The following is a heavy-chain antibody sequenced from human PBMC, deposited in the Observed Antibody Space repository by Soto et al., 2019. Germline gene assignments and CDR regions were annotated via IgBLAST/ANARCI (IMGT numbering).Heavy chain of an antibody. J-gene: IGHJ4*02. V-gene: IGHV4-34*01. Sequence: QVQLQQWGAGLLKPSETLSLTCAVYGGSFSGYYWNWIRQSPGKGLEWIGEINDSGSTNYNPSLKSRVTISVGTSKNQFSLKLNSVTVADTAVYYCARGRRVGSGSYSLRFDYWGQGTLVTVSS. CDR2: INDSGST. D-gene: IGHD3-10*01. CDR3: ARGRRVGSGSYSLRFDY. CDR1: GGSFSGYY.